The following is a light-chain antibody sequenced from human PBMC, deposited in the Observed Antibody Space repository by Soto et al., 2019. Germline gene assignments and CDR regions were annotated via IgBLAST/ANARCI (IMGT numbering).Light chain of an antibody. J-gene: IGLJ2*01. CDR1: SSNIGNNY. CDR3: GTWDSSLSVGV. V-gene: IGLV1-51*01. CDR2: DNN. Sequence: QSVLTQPPSVSAAPGQKVTISCSGSSSNIGNNYVSWYQSLPGTAPKLLIYDNNERPPGIPDRFSGSKSGTSATLGITGLQTGDEADYYCGTWDSSLSVGVFGGGTKLTVL.